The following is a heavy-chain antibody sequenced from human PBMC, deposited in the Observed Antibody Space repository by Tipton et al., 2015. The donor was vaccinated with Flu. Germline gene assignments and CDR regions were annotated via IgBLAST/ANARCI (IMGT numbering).Heavy chain of an antibody. V-gene: IGHV4-38-2*01. Sequence: TLFLTCAVSGYSISSGYYWGWIRQPPGKGLEWIGEINHSGSTNYNPSLKSRVTISVDTSKNQFSLKLSSVTAADTAVYYCARGKPSFIVVVPAAIFYYWGQGTLVTVSS. D-gene: IGHD2-2*01. CDR1: GYSISSGYY. CDR3: ARGKPSFIVVVPAAIFYY. J-gene: IGHJ4*02. CDR2: INHSGST.